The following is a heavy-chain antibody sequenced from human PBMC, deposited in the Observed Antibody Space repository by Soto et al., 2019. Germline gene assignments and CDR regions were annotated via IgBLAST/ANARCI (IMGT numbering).Heavy chain of an antibody. CDR2: IYYSGST. V-gene: IGHV4-31*03. Sequence: SETLSLTCTVSGGSISSGGYYWSWIRQHPGKGLEWIGYIYYSGSTYYNPSLKSRVTISVDTSKNQFSLKLSSVTAADTAVYYCARSGYSYGPNPLLYWGQGILVTV. CDR1: GGSISSGGYY. CDR3: ARSGYSYGPNPLLY. J-gene: IGHJ4*02. D-gene: IGHD5-18*01.